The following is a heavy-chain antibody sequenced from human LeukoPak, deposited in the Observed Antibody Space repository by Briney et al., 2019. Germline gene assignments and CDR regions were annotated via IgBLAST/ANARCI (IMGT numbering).Heavy chain of an antibody. J-gene: IGHJ1*01. Sequence: SETLSLTCAVYGGSFSGYYWSWIRQPPGKGLEWIGEINHSGSTNYNPSLKSRVTISVDTSKNQFSLKLSSVTAADTAVYYCARRDGYNGEYFQHWGQGTLVTVSS. CDR2: INHSGST. CDR1: GGSFSGYY. V-gene: IGHV4-34*01. CDR3: ARRDGYNGEYFQH. D-gene: IGHD5-24*01.